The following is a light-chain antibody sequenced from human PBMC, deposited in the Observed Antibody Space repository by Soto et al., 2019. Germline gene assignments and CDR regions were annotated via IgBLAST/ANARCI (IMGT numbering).Light chain of an antibody. J-gene: IGLJ2*01. CDR2: ANT. CDR1: SSNIGAGYD. CDR3: QSYDSSLSGV. Sequence: QTVVTQPPSVSGAPGQRVTISCTGSSSNIGAGYDVHWYQQLPGTAPKLLIYANTNRPSGVPDRFSGSKSGTSASLAITGVQAEDEADYYCQSYDSSLSGVFGGGTKLTVL. V-gene: IGLV1-40*01.